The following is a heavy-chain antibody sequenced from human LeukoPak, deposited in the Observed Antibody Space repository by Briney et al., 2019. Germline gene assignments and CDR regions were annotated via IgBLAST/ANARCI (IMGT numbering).Heavy chain of an antibody. D-gene: IGHD1-26*01. CDR3: ARVPESVGINYFDS. CDR1: GGSFSGNF. Sequence: SETLSLTCAVYGGSFSGNFWSWVRQPPGRGLEWIGEINHRGNTNYDPSLKSRVTISVDTSKNQFSLKLRSVTAGDTAVYYCARVPESVGINYFDSWGQGTQVTVSS. V-gene: IGHV4-34*01. J-gene: IGHJ4*02. CDR2: INHRGNT.